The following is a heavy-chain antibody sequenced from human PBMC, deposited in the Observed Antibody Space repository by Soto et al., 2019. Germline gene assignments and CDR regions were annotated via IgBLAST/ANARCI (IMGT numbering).Heavy chain of an antibody. Sequence: QVQLVQSGAEVKKTGASVKVSCRASGYTFSSYGISWVRQARGQGLEWVGWVRGDNGDTNSAARSLGKLTCTRDTSASTAQMDLSSLRSDGTAGGYCARDLRAADGYFACWGQGTLATVSS. D-gene: IGHD2-15*01. CDR2: VRGDNGDT. CDR1: GYTFSSYG. CDR3: ARDLRAADGYFAC. V-gene: IGHV1-18*01. J-gene: IGHJ4*02.